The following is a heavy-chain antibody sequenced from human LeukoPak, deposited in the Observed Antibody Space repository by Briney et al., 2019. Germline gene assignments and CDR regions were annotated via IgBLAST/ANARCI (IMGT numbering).Heavy chain of an antibody. J-gene: IGHJ4*02. D-gene: IGHD3-10*01. V-gene: IGHV1-8*01. Sequence: ASVTVSCKASGYTFTSYDINWVRQAAGQGLEWMGWMNPNSGNTAYAQKCQGRVTMTRNTSISTAYMELGSLRSEDTAVYYCARVYYDGSGSYDYWGRGTLVTVSS. CDR3: ARVYYDGSGSYDY. CDR1: GYTFTSYD. CDR2: MNPNSGNT.